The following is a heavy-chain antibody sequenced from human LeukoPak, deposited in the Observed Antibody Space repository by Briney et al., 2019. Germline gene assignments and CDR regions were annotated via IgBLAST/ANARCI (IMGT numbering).Heavy chain of an antibody. J-gene: IGHJ4*02. V-gene: IGHV1-69*13. D-gene: IGHD6-19*01. CDR1: GGTFSSYA. CDR2: IIPIFGTA. Sequence: SVKVSCKASGGTFSSYAISWVRQAPGQGLEWMGGIIPIFGTANYAQKFQGRVTITADESTSTAYMELSSLRSEDTAVYYCAKGGSIGWSKGPIYYWGQGTLVTVSS. CDR3: AKGGSIGWSKGPIYY.